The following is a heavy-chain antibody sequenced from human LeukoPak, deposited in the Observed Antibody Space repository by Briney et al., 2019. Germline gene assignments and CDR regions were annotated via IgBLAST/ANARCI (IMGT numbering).Heavy chain of an antibody. CDR1: GGSISTSY. CDR2: IYYNGST. J-gene: IGHJ4*02. Sequence: SETLSLTCTVSGGSISTSYWSWIRQPPGKGLEWIGYIYYNGSTNYNPSLKSRVTISVDTYKKQLSLKLSSVTAADTAVYYCARDGGSRSSPLDSDYWGQGTLVTVSS. V-gene: IGHV4-59*12. D-gene: IGHD3-10*01. CDR3: ARDGGSRSSPLDSDY.